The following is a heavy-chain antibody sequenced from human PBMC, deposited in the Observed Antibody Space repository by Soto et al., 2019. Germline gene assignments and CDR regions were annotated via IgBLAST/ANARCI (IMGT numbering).Heavy chain of an antibody. Sequence: VQLVESGGGFVQPGGSLRLSCAASGFSLRGYSMIWVRQAPGKGLEWVSYISGSGTTIYYADSVKGRFTISRDNAKNSVYLQMNSLRDEDTAVYYCARGAGYGDYGGYWGQGTLVTVSS. CDR1: GFSLRGYS. D-gene: IGHD4-17*01. CDR3: ARGAGYGDYGGY. CDR2: ISGSGTTI. J-gene: IGHJ4*02. V-gene: IGHV3-48*02.